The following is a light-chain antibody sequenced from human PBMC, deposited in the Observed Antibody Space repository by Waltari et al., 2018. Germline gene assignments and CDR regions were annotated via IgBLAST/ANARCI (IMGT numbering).Light chain of an antibody. CDR3: QQYNNWPPWT. CDR1: QSVRSN. Sequence: EIVMTQSPATLSVSPGERATLSCRASQSVRSNLAWYQQKPGQAPRPLSYGASTRATGIPARFSGSGSGTEFTLTISSLQSEDFAVYYCQQYNNWPPWTFGQGTKVEIK. J-gene: IGKJ1*01. CDR2: GAS. V-gene: IGKV3-15*01.